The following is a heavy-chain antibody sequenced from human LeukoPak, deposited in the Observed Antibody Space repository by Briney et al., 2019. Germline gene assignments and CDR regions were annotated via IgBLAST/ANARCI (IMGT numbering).Heavy chain of an antibody. J-gene: IGHJ4*02. Sequence: PGGSLRLSCAASGFTFSSYGMHWVRQAPGKGLEWVAVIWYGGSNKYYADSVKGRFTISRDNSKNTLYLQMNSLRVEDTAVYYCAREARLGGLDYWGQGTLVTVSS. D-gene: IGHD3-16*01. CDR3: AREARLGGLDY. CDR1: GFTFSSYG. V-gene: IGHV3-33*08. CDR2: IWYGGSNK.